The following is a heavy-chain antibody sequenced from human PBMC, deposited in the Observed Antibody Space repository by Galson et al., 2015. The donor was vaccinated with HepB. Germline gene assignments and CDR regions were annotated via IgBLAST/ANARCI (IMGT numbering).Heavy chain of an antibody. CDR3: ARDRSGSYYLDY. J-gene: IGHJ4*02. CDR2: IYSGGNT. V-gene: IGHV3-53*01. CDR1: GFTVSNNY. D-gene: IGHD1-26*01. Sequence: SLRLSCAASGFTVSNNYMSWVRQAPGKGLEWVSVIYSGGNTYYADSVKGRFTISRDNSKNTLYLQMNSLRAEDTAVYYCARDRSGSYYLDYWGQGTLVTVSS.